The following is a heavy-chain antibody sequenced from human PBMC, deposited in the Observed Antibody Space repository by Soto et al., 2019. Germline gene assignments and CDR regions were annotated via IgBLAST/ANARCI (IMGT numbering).Heavy chain of an antibody. J-gene: IGHJ4*02. D-gene: IGHD5-12*01. CDR2: IYYSGST. Sequence: SETLSLTCTVSGGSISSYYWSWIRQPPGKGLEWIGYIYYSGSTNYNPSLKSRVTISVDTSKNQFSLKLSSVTAADTAVYYCARHRYSGYDYVRPIDYWGQGTLVTVSS. V-gene: IGHV4-59*08. CDR1: GGSISSYY. CDR3: ARHRYSGYDYVRPIDY.